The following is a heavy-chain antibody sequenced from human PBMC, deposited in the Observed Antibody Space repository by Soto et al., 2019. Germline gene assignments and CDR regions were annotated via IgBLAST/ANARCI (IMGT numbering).Heavy chain of an antibody. CDR2: ISSSGSTI. J-gene: IGHJ3*02. D-gene: IGHD5-12*01. CDR1: GFTFSDYY. V-gene: IGHV3-11*01. Sequence: PGGSLRLSCAASGFTFSDYYMSWIRQTPGKGLEWVSYISSSGSTIYYADSVKGRFTISRDSAKNSLYLQMNSLRAEYTAVYYCARVGDGYNYALDIWGQGTMVTVS. CDR3: ARVGDGYNYALDI.